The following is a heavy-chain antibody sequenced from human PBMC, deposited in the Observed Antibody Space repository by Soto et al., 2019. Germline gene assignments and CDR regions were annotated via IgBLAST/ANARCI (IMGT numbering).Heavy chain of an antibody. V-gene: IGHV3-23*01. CDR3: FNGSGTVTLNFFNY. CDR1: GFTFSGYA. D-gene: IGHD4-17*01. Sequence: EVQLLESGGGLVQPGGSLRLSCAASGFTFSGYAMNWVRQASGKGLEWVSAISPSGDSTYYADSVKGRFTISRDNSKSTLYLQMNSLRAEDTAVYYCFNGSGTVTLNFFNYWGQGTLVTVSS. CDR2: ISPSGDST. J-gene: IGHJ4*02.